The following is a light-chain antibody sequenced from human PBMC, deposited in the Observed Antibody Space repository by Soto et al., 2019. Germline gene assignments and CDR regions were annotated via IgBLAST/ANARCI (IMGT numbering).Light chain of an antibody. CDR3: SSYKSDSTYV. CDR1: SSDVGGYNY. CDR2: DVS. J-gene: IGLJ1*01. Sequence: QSVLTQPRSVSGSPGQSVTVSCTGTSSDVGGYNYVSWYQQHPGKAPKLMIYDVSKRPSGVPDRFSGSKSGNTASLTISGLQAEDEADYYCSSYKSDSTYVFGTGTRSPS. V-gene: IGLV2-11*01.